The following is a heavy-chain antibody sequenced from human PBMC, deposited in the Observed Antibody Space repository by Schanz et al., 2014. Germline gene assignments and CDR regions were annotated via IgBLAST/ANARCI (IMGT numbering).Heavy chain of an antibody. CDR2: IYDRGST. V-gene: IGHV4-59*08. CDR1: SDSISHYY. CDR3: ARHRVYGAFDL. J-gene: IGHJ4*02. D-gene: IGHD4-17*01. Sequence: QVQLQESGPGLVKPSETLSLTCTVPSDSISHYYLSWIRQPPGKELEWVAFIYDRGSTSYNPSLTRHDTMNMDRAKTQFPLNEGSGTAADTAVYYCARHRVYGAFDLWGQGTLVTVSS.